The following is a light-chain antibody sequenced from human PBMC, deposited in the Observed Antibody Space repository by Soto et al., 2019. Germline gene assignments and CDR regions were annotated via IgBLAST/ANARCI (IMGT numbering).Light chain of an antibody. CDR3: HQYDSSPLT. J-gene: IGKJ4*01. V-gene: IGKV3-15*01. CDR2: GAS. Sequence: EIVMTQSPATLSVSPGERATLSCRASQSVNSNLAWYQQKPGQAPRLLIYGASTRATGVPARFSGSGSGTEFILTVSSLQSEDFAVYYCHQYDSSPLTFGGGTKVEIK. CDR1: QSVNSN.